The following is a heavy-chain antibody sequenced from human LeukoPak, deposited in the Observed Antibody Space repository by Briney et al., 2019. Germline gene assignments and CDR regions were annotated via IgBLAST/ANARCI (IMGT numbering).Heavy chain of an antibody. CDR3: ARDPSSLAGGLES. Sequence: SETLSLTCTVYGGSLSAYYWSWIRHPPGKGLEWIGYIYYSGSTYNNPSLESRVTRSVDTSKNQSNMQLRSLTSADTAVYYCARDPSSLAGGLESWGQGTLVSVSS. V-gene: IGHV4-59*01. CDR2: IYYSGST. CDR1: GGSLSAYY. D-gene: IGHD6-19*01. J-gene: IGHJ4*02.